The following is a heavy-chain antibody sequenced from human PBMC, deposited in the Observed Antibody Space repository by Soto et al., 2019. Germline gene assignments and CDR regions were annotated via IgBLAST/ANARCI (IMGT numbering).Heavy chain of an antibody. CDR1: GGTFSSYT. J-gene: IGHJ4*02. CDR2: IIPILGIA. CDR3: ASSYGDYSVGY. D-gene: IGHD4-17*01. Sequence: QVQLVQSGAEVKKPGSSVKVSCKASGGTFSSYTISWVRQAPGQGLEWMGRIIPILGIANYAQKFQGRVTITADKSTSTADMELRSLRSEDTAVYYCASSYGDYSVGYWGQGTLVTVSS. V-gene: IGHV1-69*02.